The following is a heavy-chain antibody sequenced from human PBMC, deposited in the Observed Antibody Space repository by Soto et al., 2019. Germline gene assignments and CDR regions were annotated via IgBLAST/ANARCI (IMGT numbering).Heavy chain of an antibody. V-gene: IGHV3-7*01. CDR1: GFTFSNYW. D-gene: IGHD3-10*01. CDR2: INQDGSHI. Sequence: GGSLRLSCAASGFTFSNYWMTWVRQAPGKGLQWLALINQDGSHIYYVDSMKGRFTISRDNAENSHYLQMDSLGTDDTAVYYCARFAGGAYYIDVWGKGTTVTVSS. J-gene: IGHJ6*03. CDR3: ARFAGGAYYIDV.